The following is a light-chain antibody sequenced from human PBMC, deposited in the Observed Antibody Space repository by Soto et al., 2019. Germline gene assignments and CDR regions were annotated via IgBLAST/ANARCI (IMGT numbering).Light chain of an antibody. CDR3: CSYAGSYSYV. J-gene: IGLJ1*01. CDR1: SSDVGGYNY. Sequence: QSALTQPHSVSGSPGQSVAISCTGTSSDVGGYNYVSWYQQHPGKAPKLMIYDVSKRPSGVPDRFSGSKSGNTASLTISWLQAEEEADYYCCSYAGSYSYVLGTGTKLTVL. V-gene: IGLV2-11*01. CDR2: DVS.